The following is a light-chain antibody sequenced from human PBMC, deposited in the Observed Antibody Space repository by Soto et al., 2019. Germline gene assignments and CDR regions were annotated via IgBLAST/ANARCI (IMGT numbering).Light chain of an antibody. V-gene: IGLV2-14*01. CDR3: SSFTSNTTLV. CDR2: GVS. Sequence: QSVLTQPASVSGSPGQSITISCTGTSSDVGGYNFVSWYQQHPGKAPKLIIYGVSNRPSGVSNRFAGSKSGSTASLTISGLQPEDEADYSCSSFTSNTTLVFGTGTKLTVL. CDR1: SSDVGGYNF. J-gene: IGLJ1*01.